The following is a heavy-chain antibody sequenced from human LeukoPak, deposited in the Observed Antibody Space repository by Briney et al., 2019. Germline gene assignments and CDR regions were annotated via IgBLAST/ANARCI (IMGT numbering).Heavy chain of an antibody. CDR2: IWYDGSNK. J-gene: IGHJ4*02. Sequence: PGRSLRLSCAASGFTFSSYGMHWVRQAPGKGLEWVAVIWYDGSNKYYADSVKGRFTISRDNSKNTLYLQMNSLRADDTAVYYCARVRDGDYYDYWGQGTQVTVSS. CDR1: GFTFSSYG. CDR3: ARVRDGDYYDY. D-gene: IGHD4-17*01. V-gene: IGHV3-33*01.